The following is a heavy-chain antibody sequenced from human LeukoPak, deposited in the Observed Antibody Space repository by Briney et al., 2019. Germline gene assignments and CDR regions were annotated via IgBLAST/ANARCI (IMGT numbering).Heavy chain of an antibody. CDR2: ISSSGSTI. CDR1: GFTFSDYY. J-gene: IGHJ4*02. V-gene: IGHV3-11*01. D-gene: IGHD5-24*01. Sequence: GGSLRLSSATSGFTFSDYYMGWIRQAPGKGLEWVSYISSSGSTIYYTDSVKGRFTISRDNAKNSLYLQMNSLRAEDTAVYYCARDPLGMASAHFDYWGQGTLVTVSS. CDR3: ARDPLGMASAHFDY.